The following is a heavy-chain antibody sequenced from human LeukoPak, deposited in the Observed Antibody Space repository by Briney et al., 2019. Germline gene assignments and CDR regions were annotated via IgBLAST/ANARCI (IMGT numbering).Heavy chain of an antibody. Sequence: GGSLRLSCAASGFTFSSYSMNWVRQAPGKGLEWVSYISSSSSTIYYADSVKGRFTISRDNAKNTLYLQMNSLRAEDTAVYYCAKDGGSGSWNWFDPWGQGTLVTVSS. CDR3: AKDGGSGSWNWFDP. D-gene: IGHD3-10*01. V-gene: IGHV3-48*01. J-gene: IGHJ5*02. CDR2: ISSSSSTI. CDR1: GFTFSSYS.